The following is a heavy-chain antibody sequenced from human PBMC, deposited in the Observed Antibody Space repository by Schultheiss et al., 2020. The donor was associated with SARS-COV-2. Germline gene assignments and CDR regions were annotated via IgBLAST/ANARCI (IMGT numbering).Heavy chain of an antibody. D-gene: IGHD1-26*01. CDR1: GFTFSSYG. CDR3: ARTVVVGASTGNDAFDI. J-gene: IGHJ3*02. Sequence: GGSLRLSCAASGFTFSSYGMHWVRQAPGKGLEWVSAISGSGGSTYYADSVKGRFTISRDNSKNTLYLQMNSLRAEDTAVYYCARTVVVGASTGNDAFDIWGQGTMVTVSS. V-gene: IGHV3-23*01. CDR2: ISGSGGST.